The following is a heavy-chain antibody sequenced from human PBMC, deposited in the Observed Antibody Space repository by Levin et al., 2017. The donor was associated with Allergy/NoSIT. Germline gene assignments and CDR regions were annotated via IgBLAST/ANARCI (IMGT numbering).Heavy chain of an antibody. CDR1: GASTSRYC. CDR2: ICSSGGT. J-gene: IGHJ4*02. Sequence: SQTLSLSCSVSGASTSRYCWSWIRQPPGKRLEWIGYICSSGGTNYNPSLKSRVTMSIDTSKNQFSLRLTSLSAADTAVYYCARDLSGYDFWGQGILVTVSS. D-gene: IGHD5-12*01. CDR3: ARDLSGYDF. V-gene: IGHV4-59*01.